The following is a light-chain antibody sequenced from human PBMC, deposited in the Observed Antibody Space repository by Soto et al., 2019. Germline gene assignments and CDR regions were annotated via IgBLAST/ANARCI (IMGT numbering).Light chain of an antibody. CDR3: LLSYSGADVV. V-gene: IGLV7-46*01. Sequence: QAVVTQEPSLTVSQGGPVTLTCGSSTGAVTSGHYPYWVQQKPGQAPRTLIYDTSNKHSWTPARFAGSLLGGKAALTLSGAQPEDEAEYYCLLSYSGADVVFGGGTKLTVL. CDR1: TGAVTSGHY. CDR2: DTS. J-gene: IGLJ2*01.